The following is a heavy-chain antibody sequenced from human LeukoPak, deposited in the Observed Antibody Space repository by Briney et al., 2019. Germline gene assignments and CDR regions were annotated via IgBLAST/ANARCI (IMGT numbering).Heavy chain of an antibody. Sequence: PSQTLSLTCAISGDSVSSNSAAWNWIRQSPSRGLEWLGRTYYKSNWYNDYAVSVKGRITINPDTPKNQFSLQLNSVTPEDTAVYYCARERASMTSPFDFDYWGQGTLVTVSS. CDR2: TYYKSNWYN. CDR1: GDSVSSNSAA. D-gene: IGHD2-21*02. V-gene: IGHV6-1*01. J-gene: IGHJ4*02. CDR3: ARERASMTSPFDFDY.